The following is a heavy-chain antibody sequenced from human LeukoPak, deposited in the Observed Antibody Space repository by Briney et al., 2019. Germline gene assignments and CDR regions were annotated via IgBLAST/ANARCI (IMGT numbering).Heavy chain of an antibody. Sequence: SSETLSLTCTVSGGSISSYYWSWIRQPPGKGLEWIGYFFYSGSTNYNPSLKSRVTISVDTSKNQFSLKLTSVTAADTAVYYCATSRGDYKVDYWGQGTLVTVSS. D-gene: IGHD4-11*01. CDR1: GGSISSYY. CDR2: FFYSGST. CDR3: ATSRGDYKVDY. J-gene: IGHJ4*02. V-gene: IGHV4-59*12.